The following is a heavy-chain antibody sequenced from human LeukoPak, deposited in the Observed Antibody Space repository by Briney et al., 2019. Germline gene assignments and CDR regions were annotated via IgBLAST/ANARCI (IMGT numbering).Heavy chain of an antibody. Sequence: EASVNVSCKASGYTFTGYYMHWVRQAPGQGLEWMGWINPNSGGTNYVQKFQGRVTMTRDTSISTAYMELSRLRSDDTAVYYCARAYDGTALGAGFDPWGQGTLVTVSS. D-gene: IGHD3-3*01. CDR3: ARAYDGTALGAGFDP. J-gene: IGHJ5*02. V-gene: IGHV1-2*02. CDR2: INPNSGGT. CDR1: GYTFTGYY.